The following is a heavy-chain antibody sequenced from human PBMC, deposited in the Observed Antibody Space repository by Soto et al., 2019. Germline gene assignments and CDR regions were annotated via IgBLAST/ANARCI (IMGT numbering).Heavy chain of an antibody. CDR3: ARDTYYYDNSNLGPAAFDI. J-gene: IGHJ3*02. V-gene: IGHV4-59*01. CDR2: IYFSGSS. D-gene: IGHD3-22*01. Sequence: SETLSLTCSVTGGSITSFYWSWIRQSPGKGLEWIGHIYFSGSSNYNPSFKSRVTLSGDTSKDQFYLKLTSVTAADTAVYYCARDTYYYDNSNLGPAAFDIWGQGTMVTVSS. CDR1: GGSITSFY.